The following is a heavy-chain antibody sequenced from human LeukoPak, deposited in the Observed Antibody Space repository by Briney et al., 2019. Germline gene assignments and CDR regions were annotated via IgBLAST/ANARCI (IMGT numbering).Heavy chain of an antibody. V-gene: IGHV3-11*01. Sequence: GGSLRLSCAASGFTFSDYYMSWIRQAPGKGLEWVSYISSSGDTIFYADSVKGRFTISRDNAKNSLHLQVNSLRAEDTAVYYCARVVYCTGGSCHIFAFDIWGQGTMVAVSP. CDR2: ISSSGDTI. CDR1: GFTFSDYY. CDR3: ARVVYCTGGSCHIFAFDI. D-gene: IGHD2-15*01. J-gene: IGHJ3*02.